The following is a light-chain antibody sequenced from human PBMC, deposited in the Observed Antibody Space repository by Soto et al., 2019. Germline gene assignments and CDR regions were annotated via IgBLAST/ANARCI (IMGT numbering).Light chain of an antibody. CDR3: QQYYTTPRT. V-gene: IGKV4-1*01. CDR2: WAS. J-gene: IGKJ1*01. Sequence: DIVMTQSPDCLAVSLGGRATISCRSSQTVLDSSNNKDYLSWYQQKAGQPPKLLIYWASTRDFGVPDRFSGSGSGTDFTLTISSLQAADVAVYYCQQYYTTPRTFGHGTKVDIK. CDR1: QTVLDSSNNKDY.